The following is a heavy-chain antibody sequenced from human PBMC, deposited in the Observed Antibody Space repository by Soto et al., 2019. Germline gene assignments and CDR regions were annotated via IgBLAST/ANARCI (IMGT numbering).Heavy chain of an antibody. J-gene: IGHJ3*02. Sequence: EVQLVQSGAEVKKPGESLKISCKGSGYSFTSYWIGWVRQMPGKGLEWMGIIYPGDSDTRYSPSFQGQVTISADKSISTAYLQWSSLKASDTAMYYCASLEGYSGYDYRPGYAFDIWGQGTMVTVSS. CDR2: IYPGDSDT. D-gene: IGHD5-12*01. CDR1: GYSFTSYW. V-gene: IGHV5-51*01. CDR3: ASLEGYSGYDYRPGYAFDI.